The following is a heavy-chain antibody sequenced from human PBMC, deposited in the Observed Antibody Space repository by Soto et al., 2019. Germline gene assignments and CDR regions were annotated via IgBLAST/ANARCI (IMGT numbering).Heavy chain of an antibody. CDR3: ASGYCSGGSCYGDFQH. CDR1: GYTFTSYY. J-gene: IGHJ1*01. V-gene: IGHV1-46*01. Sequence: ASVKVSCKASGYTFTSYYMHWVRQAPGQGLEWMGIINPSGGSTSYAQKFQGRVTMTRDTSTSTVYMELSSLRSEDTAVYYCASGYCSGGSCYGDFQHWGQGTLVTVSS. CDR2: INPSGGST. D-gene: IGHD2-15*01.